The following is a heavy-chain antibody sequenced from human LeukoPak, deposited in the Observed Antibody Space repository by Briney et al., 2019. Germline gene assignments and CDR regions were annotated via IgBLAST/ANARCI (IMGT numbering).Heavy chain of an antibody. J-gene: IGHJ4*02. V-gene: IGHV4-59*08. D-gene: IGHD4-11*01. CDR2: IYYSGST. Sequence: PSETLSLTCTVSGGSISSYYWSWIRQPPGKGLEWIGYIYYSGSTNYNPSLKSRVTISVDTSKNQFSLKLSSVTAADTAVYYCARLVTEAEYYFDYWGQGTLVTVSS. CDR1: GGSISSYY. CDR3: ARLVTEAEYYFDY.